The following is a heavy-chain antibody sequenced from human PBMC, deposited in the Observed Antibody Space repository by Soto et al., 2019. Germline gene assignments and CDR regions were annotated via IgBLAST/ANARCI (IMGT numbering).Heavy chain of an antibody. CDR2: IIPVFPTP. V-gene: IGHV1-69*06. CDR3: EGITTEIAVNKVYNYGVDV. D-gene: IGHD1-1*01. Sequence: QVQLVQSGPELKKPGSSVKVSCKASGGTFSSYAVSWVRQAPGQGVEWMGGIIPVFPTPKYAQKFQGRLTITADRPTSTTYMELSSLTPEDTAVYYCEGITTEIAVNKVYNYGVDVWRQGTPVTASS. J-gene: IGHJ6*02. CDR1: GGTFSSYA.